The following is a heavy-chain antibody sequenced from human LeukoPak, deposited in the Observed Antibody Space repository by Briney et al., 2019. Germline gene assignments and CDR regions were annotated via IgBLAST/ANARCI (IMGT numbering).Heavy chain of an antibody. CDR2: MNPNSGNT. Sequence: ASVKVSCKASGYTFTSYDINWVRQATGQGLEWMGWMNPNSGNTSYAQKFQGRVTMTRDTSTSTVYMELSSLRSEDTAVYYCARAESSQLPSRIDYWGQGTLVTVSS. D-gene: IGHD2-2*01. J-gene: IGHJ4*02. CDR1: GYTFTSYD. CDR3: ARAESSQLPSRIDY. V-gene: IGHV1-8*01.